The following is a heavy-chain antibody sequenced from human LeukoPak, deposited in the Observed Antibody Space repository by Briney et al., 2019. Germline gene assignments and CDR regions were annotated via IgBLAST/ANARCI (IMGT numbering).Heavy chain of an antibody. D-gene: IGHD3-9*01. CDR3: ARRWQIRRFFPYYFDY. V-gene: IGHV5-10-1*01. CDR1: GYSFTSYW. Sequence: GDSLMISCKGSGYSFTSYWISWVRQMPGKGLQWMGNIDPSDSHTNYSPSFQGHVTISADKSISTAYLQWTSLKASDTAMYYCARRWQIRRFFPYYFDYWGQGTLVTVSS. CDR2: IDPSDSHT. J-gene: IGHJ4*02.